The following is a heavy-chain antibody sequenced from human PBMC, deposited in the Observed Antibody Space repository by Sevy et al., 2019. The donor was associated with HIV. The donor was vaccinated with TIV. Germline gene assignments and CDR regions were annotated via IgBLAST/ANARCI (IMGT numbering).Heavy chain of an antibody. D-gene: IGHD1-1*01. V-gene: IGHV3-30-3*01. CDR2: ISYDGSNK. CDR1: GFTFSSYA. Sequence: GGSLRLSCAASGFTFSSYAMHWVHQAPGKGLEWVAVISYDGSNKYYADSVKGRFTISRDNSKNTLYLQMNSLRAEDTAVYYCARDDPTWNYYYYYGMDVWGQGTTVTVSS. CDR3: ARDDPTWNYYYYYGMDV. J-gene: IGHJ6*02.